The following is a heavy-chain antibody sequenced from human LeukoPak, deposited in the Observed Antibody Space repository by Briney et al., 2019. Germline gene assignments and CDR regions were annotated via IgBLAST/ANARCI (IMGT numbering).Heavy chain of an antibody. CDR3: AKRGNPAVGHHYLDV. D-gene: IGHD2-2*01. Sequence: GGSLRLSCAASGFTFSSYDMSWVRQAPGKGLEWVSPITLSGANTFYADSVMGRFTISRDNFKNTLYLQMNSLSAEDTAVYYCAKRGNPAVGHHYLDVWGEGTPVSVSS. CDR2: ITLSGANT. J-gene: IGHJ6*03. CDR1: GFTFSSYD. V-gene: IGHV3-23*01.